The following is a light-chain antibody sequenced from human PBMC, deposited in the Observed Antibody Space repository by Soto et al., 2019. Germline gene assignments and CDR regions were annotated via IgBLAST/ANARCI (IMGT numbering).Light chain of an antibody. J-gene: IGKJ2*01. CDR2: DAS. Sequence: ERAALSCRASESVRHYVAWYQQKPAQAPRLLIYDASNRATGIPARFSGSGSGTDYTLSISCRHAEDSALYYCQHRDNGAYILGQGTKVDI. CDR1: ESVRHY. CDR3: QHRDNGAYI. V-gene: IGKV3-11*01.